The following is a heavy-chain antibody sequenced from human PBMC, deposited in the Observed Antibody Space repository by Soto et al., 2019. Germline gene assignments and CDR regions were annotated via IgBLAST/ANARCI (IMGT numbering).Heavy chain of an antibody. V-gene: IGHV3-74*01. CDR3: ARGRVSFDY. J-gene: IGHJ4*02. CDR2: INSDGSST. D-gene: IGHD3-3*01. Sequence: PGGSLRLSCAASGFTFSRYWMHWVRQVPGKGLVWVSRINSDGSSTNYADSVKGRFTISRDNAGNTLFLQMNSLRAEDTAVYYCARGRVSFDYWGQGTLVTVSS. CDR1: GFTFSRYW.